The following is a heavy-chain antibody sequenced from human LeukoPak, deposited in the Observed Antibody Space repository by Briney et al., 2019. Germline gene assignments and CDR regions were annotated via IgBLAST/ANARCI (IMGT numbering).Heavy chain of an antibody. D-gene: IGHD2-8*01. CDR2: ISSSSSYI. CDR3: ARVGRYCTNGVRHYPRGFDY. Sequence: GGSLRLSCAASGFTFSSYSMNWVRQAPGKGLEWVSSISSSSSYIYYADSAKGRFTISRDNAKNSLYLQMNSLRAEDTAVYYCARVGRYCTNGVRHYPRGFDYWGQGTLVTVSS. V-gene: IGHV3-21*01. CDR1: GFTFSSYS. J-gene: IGHJ4*02.